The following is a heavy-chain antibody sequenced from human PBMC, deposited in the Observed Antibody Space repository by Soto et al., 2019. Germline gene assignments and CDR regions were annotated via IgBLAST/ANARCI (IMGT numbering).Heavy chain of an antibody. CDR1: GGSFSGYY. Sequence: PSETLSLTCAVYGGSFSGYYWSWIRQPPGKGLEWIGEINHSGSTNYNPSLKSRVTISVDTSKNQFSLKLSSVTAADTAVYYCARGEVIVVVPAASSWWFDPWGQGTLVTVSS. CDR2: INHSGST. CDR3: ARGEVIVVVPAASSWWFDP. V-gene: IGHV4-34*01. D-gene: IGHD2-2*01. J-gene: IGHJ5*02.